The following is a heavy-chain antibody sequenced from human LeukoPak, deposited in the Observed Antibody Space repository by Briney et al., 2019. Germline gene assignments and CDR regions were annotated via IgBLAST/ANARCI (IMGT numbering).Heavy chain of an antibody. D-gene: IGHD6-13*01. V-gene: IGHV4-39*07. Sequence: PSETLSLTCTVSGGSISSSSYYWGWIRQPPGKGLEWIGSIYYSGSTYYNPSLKSRVTISVDTSKNQFSLKLSSVTAADTAVYYCARLIAAAGTEWGQGTLVTVSS. CDR1: GGSISSSSYY. CDR3: ARLIAAAGTE. J-gene: IGHJ4*02. CDR2: IYYSGST.